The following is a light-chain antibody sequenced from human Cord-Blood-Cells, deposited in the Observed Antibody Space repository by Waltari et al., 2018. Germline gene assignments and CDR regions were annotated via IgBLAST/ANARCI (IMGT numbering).Light chain of an antibody. CDR1: QSISSY. CDR2: AAS. CDR3: QQSYSTLRT. Sequence: DIQMTQSPSSLSASVGDSVTITCRASQSISSYLNWYQQKPRKAPKLLIYAASSLQSGVPSRFSGSGSWREFTLTISSLQPEDFATYYCQQSYSTLRTFGQGTKVEIK. V-gene: IGKV1-39*01. J-gene: IGKJ1*01.